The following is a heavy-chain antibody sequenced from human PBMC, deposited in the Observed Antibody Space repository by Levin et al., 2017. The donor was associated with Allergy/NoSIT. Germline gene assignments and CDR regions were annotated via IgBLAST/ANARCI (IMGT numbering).Heavy chain of an antibody. V-gene: IGHV4-4*02. Sequence: SETLSLTCAVSGGSISSTNWWTWVRQTPGKGLEWIGEIYHSGSTNYNPSLKSRVTISVDKSKNQFSLNLSSVTAADTAVYYCAGTPYSSGWFTHFDYWGQGTLVTVSS. CDR2: IYHSGST. CDR1: GGSISSTNW. J-gene: IGHJ4*02. D-gene: IGHD6-19*01. CDR3: AGTPYSSGWFTHFDY.